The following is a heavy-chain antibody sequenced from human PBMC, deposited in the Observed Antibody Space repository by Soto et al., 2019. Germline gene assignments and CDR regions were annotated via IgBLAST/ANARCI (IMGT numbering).Heavy chain of an antibody. CDR3: ARHSEQGSSPIDY. CDR2: IYYSGST. CDR1: GGSISSSSYY. V-gene: IGHV4-39*01. Sequence: PSETLSLTCTVSGGSISSSSYYWGWIRQPPGKGLEWIGSIYYSGSTYYNPSLKSRVTISVDTSKNQFSLKLSSVTAADTAVYYCARHSEQGSSPIDYWGQGTLVTVSS. D-gene: IGHD6-13*01. J-gene: IGHJ4*02.